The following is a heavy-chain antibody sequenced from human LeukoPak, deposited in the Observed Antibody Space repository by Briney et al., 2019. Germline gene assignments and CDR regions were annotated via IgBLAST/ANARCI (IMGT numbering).Heavy chain of an antibody. V-gene: IGHV1-18*01. CDR3: ARGGWTTGMDY. D-gene: IGHD1-14*01. CDR1: GYSFTSHG. CDR2: ISGYNGNT. Sequence: APVKVSCKTSGYSFTSHGISWVRQAPGQGLEWMGWISGYNGNTNYAQKFQGRVTMTTDASTRTAHMEVRGLRSDDTAVYYCARGGWTTGMDYWGQGTLVTVSS. J-gene: IGHJ4*02.